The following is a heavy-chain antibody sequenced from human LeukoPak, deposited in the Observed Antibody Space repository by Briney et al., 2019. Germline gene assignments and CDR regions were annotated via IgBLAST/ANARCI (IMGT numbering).Heavy chain of an antibody. D-gene: IGHD1-26*01. CDR2: INHSGST. J-gene: IGHJ4*02. V-gene: IGHV4-34*01. CDR3: ARGGRWELQFDY. Sequence: SETLSLTCAVYGGSFSGYYWSWIRQPPGKGLEWIGEINHSGSTNYNPSLKSRVTISVDTSKNQFSLKLSSVTAADTAVYYCARGGRWELQFDYWGQGTLVTVSS. CDR1: GGSFSGYY.